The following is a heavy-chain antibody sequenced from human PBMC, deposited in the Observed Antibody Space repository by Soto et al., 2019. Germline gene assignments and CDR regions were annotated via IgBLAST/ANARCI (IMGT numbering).Heavy chain of an antibody. CDR3: ARDRIGGAASRGFLDY. CDR1: KSIFTGYG. D-gene: IGHD3-3*02. J-gene: IGHJ4*02. CDR2: IRFDGTDE. Sequence: QVLLVESGGGVAQPGRSLRLSCAASKSIFTGYGMHWVRQTPGKGLEWVAVIRFDGTDEHYADSVKGRFTISRDNSKNSLYLRMNRLSVEAAALYYCARDRIGGAASRGFLDYWGQGTLVTVSS. V-gene: IGHV3-33*01.